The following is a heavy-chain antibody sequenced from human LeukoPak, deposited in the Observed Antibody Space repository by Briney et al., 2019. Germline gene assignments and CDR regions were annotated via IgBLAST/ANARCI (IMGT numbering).Heavy chain of an antibody. CDR1: GGSISSSSYY. Sequence: SETLSLTCTVSGGSISSSSYYWGWIRQPPGKGLEWIGSIYYSGSTYYNPSLKSRVTISVDTSKNQFSLKLSSVTAADTAVYYCARVVVTGYFDYWGQGTLVTVSS. D-gene: IGHD2-15*01. V-gene: IGHV4-39*01. CDR2: IYYSGST. CDR3: ARVVVTGYFDY. J-gene: IGHJ4*02.